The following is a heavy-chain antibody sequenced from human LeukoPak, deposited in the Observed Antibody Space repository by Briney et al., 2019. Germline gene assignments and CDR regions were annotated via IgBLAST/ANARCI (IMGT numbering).Heavy chain of an antibody. CDR2: MNPNSGNT. V-gene: IGHV1-8*03. D-gene: IGHD6-6*01. CDR3: AGFVAYSNSQTGDAFDI. CDR1: GYTFTNYD. Sequence: ASVKVSCKASGYTFTNYDIHWVRQATGQGLEWMGWMNPNSGNTGYAQKFQGRVTITRNTSISTAYMELTSLRSEDTAVYCCAGFVAYSNSQTGDAFDIWGQGTMVTVSS. J-gene: IGHJ3*02.